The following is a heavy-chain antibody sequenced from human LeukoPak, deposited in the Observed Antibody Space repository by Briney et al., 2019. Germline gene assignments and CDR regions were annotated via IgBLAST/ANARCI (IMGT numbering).Heavy chain of an antibody. CDR2: IYYSGST. J-gene: IGHJ6*03. V-gene: IGHV4-59*11. CDR1: GGSISSHY. D-gene: IGHD1-26*01. Sequence: SETLSLTCTVSGGSISSHYWSWIRQPPGKGLEWIGYIYYSGSTNYNPSLKSRVTISVDTSKNQFSLKLSSVTAADTAVYYCARYRMRPHYMDAWGKGTTVTVSS. CDR3: ARYRMRPHYMDA.